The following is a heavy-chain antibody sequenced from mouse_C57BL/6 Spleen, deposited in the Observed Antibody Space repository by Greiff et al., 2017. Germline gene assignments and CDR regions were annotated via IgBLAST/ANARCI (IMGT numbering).Heavy chain of an antibody. V-gene: IGHV1-55*01. Sequence: VQLQQPGAELVKPGASVKMSCKASGYTFTSYWITWVKQRPRQGLGWIGDSYPGSGSTNYNEKFKSKAKMTLDTSSSPSYMQLSSLTSDDSSVYYCATGYRCAMDYWGQGTSVTVSS. J-gene: IGHJ4*01. CDR3: ATGYRCAMDY. D-gene: IGHD3-1*01. CDR2: SYPGSGST. CDR1: GYTFTSYW.